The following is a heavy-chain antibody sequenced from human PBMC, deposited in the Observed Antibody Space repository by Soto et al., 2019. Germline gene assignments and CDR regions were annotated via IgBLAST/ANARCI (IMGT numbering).Heavy chain of an antibody. CDR3: ARDRDNSNWPNFDS. CDR2: VLPFLDIT. D-gene: IGHD6-13*01. Sequence: QVQLVQSGSEVKKPGSSVRVHCKTSGGTFSIYTISWVRQAPGQVREWMGRVLPFLDITSYSQRFQCRVTITADRSTTTAYMEMSSLRSEDTAVYYCARDRDNSNWPNFDSWGQGTLVTVSS. J-gene: IGHJ4*02. V-gene: IGHV1-69*02. CDR1: GGTFSIYT.